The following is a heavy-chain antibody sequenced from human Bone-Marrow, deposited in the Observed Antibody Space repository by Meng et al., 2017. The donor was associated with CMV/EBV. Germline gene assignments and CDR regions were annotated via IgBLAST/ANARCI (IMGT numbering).Heavy chain of an antibody. CDR1: GFTFSGSA. CDR3: ASAIVATGRDY. Sequence: GESLKISCAASGFTFSGSAMHWVRQSSGKGLEWVGRIRSKANCYATAYAASVKGGFTISRDDSKNPAYQQMNSLKTEDTAVYYGASAIVATGRDYWGQGTMVTVSS. CDR2: IRSKANCYAT. D-gene: IGHD5-12*01. V-gene: IGHV3-73*01. J-gene: IGHJ4*02.